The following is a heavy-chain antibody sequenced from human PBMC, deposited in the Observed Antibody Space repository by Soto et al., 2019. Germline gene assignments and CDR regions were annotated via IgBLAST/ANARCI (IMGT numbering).Heavy chain of an antibody. J-gene: IGHJ6*02. CDR1: GGSISSYY. Sequence: SETLSLTCTVSGGSISSYYWSWIRQPPGKGLEWIGEINHSGSTNYNPSLKSRVTISVDTSKNQFSLKLSSVTAADTAVYYCASVGGGYCSSTSCYPSYYYYYGMDVWGQGTTVTVSS. CDR3: ASVGGGYCSSTSCYPSYYYYYGMDV. D-gene: IGHD2-2*01. V-gene: IGHV4-34*01. CDR2: INHSGST.